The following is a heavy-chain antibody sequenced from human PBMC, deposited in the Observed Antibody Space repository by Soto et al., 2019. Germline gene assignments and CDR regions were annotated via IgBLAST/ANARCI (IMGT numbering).Heavy chain of an antibody. D-gene: IGHD3-16*01. Sequence: GSLRLSCAASGFTFSSYATSWVRQAPGKGLEWVSAISGSGGSTYYADSVKGRFTISRDNSKNTLYLQMNSLRAEDTAVYYCAKPDPPYVWGSYYYWGQGTLVTVSS. J-gene: IGHJ4*02. V-gene: IGHV3-23*01. CDR1: GFTFSSYA. CDR3: AKPDPPYVWGSYYY. CDR2: ISGSGGST.